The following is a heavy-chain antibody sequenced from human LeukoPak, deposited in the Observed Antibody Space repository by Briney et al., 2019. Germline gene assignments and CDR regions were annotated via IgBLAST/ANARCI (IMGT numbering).Heavy chain of an antibody. CDR1: GYTFTGYY. CDR3: ARGYSSSWYRPNDAFDI. Sequence: GASVKVSCKASGYTFTGYYMHWVRPAPGQGLEWMGWINPNSGGTNYAQKFQGRVTMTRDTSISTAYMELSRLRSDDTAVYYCARGYSSSWYRPNDAFDIWGQGTMVTVSS. J-gene: IGHJ3*02. V-gene: IGHV1-2*02. D-gene: IGHD6-13*01. CDR2: INPNSGGT.